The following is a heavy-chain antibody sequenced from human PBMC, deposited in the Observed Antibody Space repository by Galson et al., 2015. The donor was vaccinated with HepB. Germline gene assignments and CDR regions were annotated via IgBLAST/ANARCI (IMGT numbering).Heavy chain of an antibody. V-gene: IGHV3-7*05. CDR2: IKQDGSEK. CDR1: GFTFSSYW. CDR3: ATEIVVGGYYGMDV. J-gene: IGHJ6*02. D-gene: IGHD3-22*01. Sequence: SLRLSCAASGFTFSSYWMSWVRQAPGKGLGWVANIKQDGSEKYYVDSVKGRFTISRDNAKNSLYLQMNSLRAEDTAVYYCATEIVVGGYYGMDVWGQGTTVTVSS.